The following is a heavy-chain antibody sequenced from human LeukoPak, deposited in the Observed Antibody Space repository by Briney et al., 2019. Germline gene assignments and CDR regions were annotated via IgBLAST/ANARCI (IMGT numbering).Heavy chain of an antibody. J-gene: IGHJ4*02. D-gene: IGHD6-13*01. V-gene: IGHV3-15*01. CDR2: IKSKTDGGTT. Sequence: GGSLRLSCAASGFTFSNAYMSWVRQAPGKGLEWVGRIKSKTDGGTTDYAAPVKGRFTISRDDSKNTLYLKMNSLKPEDTAVYYCTAEAGYSSRWYNYWGQGTLVTVSS. CDR3: TAEAGYSSRWYNY. CDR1: GFTFSNAY.